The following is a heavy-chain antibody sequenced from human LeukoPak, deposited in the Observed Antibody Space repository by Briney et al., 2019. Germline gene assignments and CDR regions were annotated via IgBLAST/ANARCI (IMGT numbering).Heavy chain of an antibody. D-gene: IGHD6-13*01. J-gene: IGHJ4*02. V-gene: IGHV3-66*01. CDR3: AREGIAGFDY. CDR2: IYSGGST. Sequence: GGSLRLSCVASGFTFSSYAMSWVRQAPGKGLEWVSVIYSGGSTYYADSVKGRFTISRDNSKNTLYLQMNSLRAEDTAVYYCAREGIAGFDYWGQGTLVTVSS. CDR1: GFTFSSYA.